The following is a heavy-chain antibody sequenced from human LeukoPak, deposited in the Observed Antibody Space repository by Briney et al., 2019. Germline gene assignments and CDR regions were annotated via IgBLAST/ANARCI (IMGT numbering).Heavy chain of an antibody. J-gene: IGHJ5*02. Sequence: GASVKVSCKASGYTFTGYYIHWVRQAPGQGLEWMGWINPNSGGTNYAQKFQERVTITRDMSTSTAYMELSSLRSEDTAVYYCAAGPYDSSGYPILGWFDPWGQGTLVTVSS. CDR1: GYTFTGYY. D-gene: IGHD3-22*01. CDR3: AAGPYDSSGYPILGWFDP. CDR2: INPNSGGT. V-gene: IGHV1-2*02.